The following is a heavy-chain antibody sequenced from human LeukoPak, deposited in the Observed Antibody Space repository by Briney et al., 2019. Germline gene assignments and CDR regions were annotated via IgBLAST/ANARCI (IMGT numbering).Heavy chain of an antibody. Sequence: GGSLRLSCAASGVTVGDSFISWVRQTPGKGLEWVSVLYWDGRTFYADSVKGRFTISRDDSRNTLYLQMNSLRAEDTAVYYCATSRGSGSPEDYWGQGTLVTVSS. CDR1: GVTVGDSF. CDR2: LYWDGRT. D-gene: IGHD3-10*01. J-gene: IGHJ4*02. V-gene: IGHV3-53*01. CDR3: ATSRGSGSPEDY.